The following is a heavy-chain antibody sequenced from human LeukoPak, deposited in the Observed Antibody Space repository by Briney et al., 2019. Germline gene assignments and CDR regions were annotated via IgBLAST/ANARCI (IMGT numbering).Heavy chain of an antibody. CDR2: IYYSGST. J-gene: IGHJ4*02. CDR1: GRSINSSPYY. V-gene: IGHV4-31*03. Sequence: SETLSLTCSVSGRSINSSPYYWSWIRQHPGKGLEWIGYIYYSGSTYYNPSLKSRITISSDTSKNQFSLKLSSVTAADTAVYYCAKDDDYGDLWGQGTLVTVSS. D-gene: IGHD4-17*01. CDR3: AKDDDYGDL.